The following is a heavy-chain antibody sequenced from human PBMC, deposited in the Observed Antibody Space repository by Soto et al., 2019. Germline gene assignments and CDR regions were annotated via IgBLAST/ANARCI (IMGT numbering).Heavy chain of an antibody. J-gene: IGHJ5*02. CDR1: GGSISSSSYY. CDR3: AREIQHPLNNWFDP. V-gene: IGHV4-39*07. CDR2: IYYSGST. Sequence: SETLSLTCTVSGGSISSSSYYWGWIRQPPGKGLEWIGSIYYSGSTYYNPSLKSRVTISVDTSKNQFSLKLSSVTAADTAVYYCAREIQHPLNNWFDPWGQGTLVTVSS.